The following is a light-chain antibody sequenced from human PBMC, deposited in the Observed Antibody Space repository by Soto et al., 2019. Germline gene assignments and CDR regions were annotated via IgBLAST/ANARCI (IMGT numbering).Light chain of an antibody. Sequence: EVVLTQSPGTLSLSPGERATLSCRASQSVGSTYLAWYQQKPGQAPRLLIYGASSRATGIQDKFSGIGSRKDFTLTISRLEPEDFAVYYCQQYGRSPNTFGPGTKVDFK. J-gene: IGKJ3*01. CDR1: QSVGSTY. CDR2: GAS. CDR3: QQYGRSPNT. V-gene: IGKV3-20*01.